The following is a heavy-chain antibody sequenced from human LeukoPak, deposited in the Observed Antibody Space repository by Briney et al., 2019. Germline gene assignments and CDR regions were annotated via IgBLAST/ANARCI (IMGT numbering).Heavy chain of an antibody. Sequence: VASVKVSCKASGYTFTGYYMHWVRQAPGQGLEWMGRINPNSGGTNYAQKFQGRVTMTRDTSISTAYMELSRLRSDDTAVYYCARDFNDFWSGAIDYWGQGTLVTVSS. D-gene: IGHD3-3*01. CDR3: ARDFNDFWSGAIDY. CDR1: GYTFTGYY. V-gene: IGHV1-2*06. CDR2: INPNSGGT. J-gene: IGHJ4*02.